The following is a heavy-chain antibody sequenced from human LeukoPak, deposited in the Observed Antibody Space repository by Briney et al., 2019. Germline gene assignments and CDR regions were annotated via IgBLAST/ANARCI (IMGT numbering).Heavy chain of an antibody. Sequence: QPGRSLRLSCAASGFTFSSYGMHWVRQAPGKGLEWVAVIWYDGSNKYYADSVKGRFTISRDNSKNTLYLQMNSLRAEDTAVYYCARDHAGSGRAFDYWGQGTLVTVSS. D-gene: IGHD2-15*01. J-gene: IGHJ4*02. CDR3: ARDHAGSGRAFDY. CDR1: GFTFSSYG. CDR2: IWYDGSNK. V-gene: IGHV3-33*01.